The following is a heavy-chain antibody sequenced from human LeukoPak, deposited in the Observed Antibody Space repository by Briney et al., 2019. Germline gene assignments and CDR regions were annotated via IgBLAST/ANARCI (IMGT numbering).Heavy chain of an antibody. CDR3: ARGVYSGYEIDY. Sequence: GGSLRLFRAASGFTFSSYAMHWVRQAPGKGLEWVAVISYDGSNKYYADSVKGRFTISRDNSKNTLYLQMNSLRAEDTAVYYCARGVYSGYEIDYWGQGTLVTVSS. V-gene: IGHV3-30*04. D-gene: IGHD5-12*01. CDR1: GFTFSSYA. J-gene: IGHJ4*02. CDR2: ISYDGSNK.